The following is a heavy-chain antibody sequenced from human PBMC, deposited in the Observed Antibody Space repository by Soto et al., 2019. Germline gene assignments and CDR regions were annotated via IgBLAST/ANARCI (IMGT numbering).Heavy chain of an antibody. CDR1: GFTVSSNY. J-gene: IGHJ6*03. CDR3: ARGLYSSSDYYYYYYMDV. Sequence: GGSLRLSCAASGFTVSSNYMSWVRQAPGKGLEWVSVIYSGGSTYYADSVKGRFTISRHNSKNTLYLQMNSLRAEDTAVYYCARGLYSSSDYYYYYYMDVWGKGTTVTVSS. D-gene: IGHD6-6*01. CDR2: IYSGGST. V-gene: IGHV3-53*04.